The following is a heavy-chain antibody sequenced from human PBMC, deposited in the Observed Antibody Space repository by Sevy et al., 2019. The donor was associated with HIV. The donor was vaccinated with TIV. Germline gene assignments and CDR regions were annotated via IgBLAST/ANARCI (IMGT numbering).Heavy chain of an antibody. J-gene: IGHJ5*02. Sequence: ASVKVSCKASGYTFTSYGISWVRQAPGQGLEWMGWISAYNGNTNYAQKLQGRATMTTDTSTSTAYMELRSLRSDDTAVYYCARGQRYCSGGSCYVGWFDPWGQGTLVTVSS. CDR1: GYTFTSYG. V-gene: IGHV1-18*01. CDR2: ISAYNGNT. D-gene: IGHD2-15*01. CDR3: ARGQRYCSGGSCYVGWFDP.